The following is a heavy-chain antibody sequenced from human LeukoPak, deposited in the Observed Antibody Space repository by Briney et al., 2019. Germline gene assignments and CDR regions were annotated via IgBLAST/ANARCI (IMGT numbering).Heavy chain of an antibody. CDR3: ARDTRYYGMDV. Sequence: SETLSLTCAVYGGSFSGYYWSWIRQPPGKGLEWIGYIYYSGSTNYNPSLKSRVTISVDTSKNQFSLKLSSVTAADTAVYYCARDTRYYGMDVWGQGTTVTVSS. J-gene: IGHJ6*02. V-gene: IGHV4-59*01. CDR2: IYYSGST. CDR1: GGSFSGYY.